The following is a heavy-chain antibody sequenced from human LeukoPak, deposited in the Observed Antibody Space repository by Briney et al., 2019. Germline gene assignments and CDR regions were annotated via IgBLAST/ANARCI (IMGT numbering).Heavy chain of an antibody. D-gene: IGHD2-2*01. CDR1: GYTFTGYY. V-gene: IGHV1-2*02. CDR3: ANLGYCSSTSCYYYYGMDV. CDR2: INPNSGGT. J-gene: IGHJ6*02. Sequence: GASVKVSCKASGYTFTGYYMHWVRQAPGQGLEWMGWINPNSGGTNYAQKFQGRVTMTRDTSIGTAYMELSRLRSDDTAVYYCANLGYCSSTSCYYYYGMDVWGQGTTVTVSS.